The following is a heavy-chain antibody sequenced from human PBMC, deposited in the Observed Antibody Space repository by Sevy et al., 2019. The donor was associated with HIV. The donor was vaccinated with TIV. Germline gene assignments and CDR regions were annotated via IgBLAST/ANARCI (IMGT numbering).Heavy chain of an antibody. V-gene: IGHV7-4-1*02. J-gene: IGHJ5*02. CDR2: INTNTGNP. D-gene: IGHD3-16*02. CDR3: ARGLGAYDYVWGSYRYGFDP. CDR1: GYTFTSYA. Sequence: ASVKVSCKASGYTFTSYAMNWVRQAPGQGLEWMGWINTNTGNPTYAQGFTGRFVFSLDTSVSTAYLQISSLKAEDTAVYYCARGLGAYDYVWGSYRYGFDPWGQGTLVTVSS.